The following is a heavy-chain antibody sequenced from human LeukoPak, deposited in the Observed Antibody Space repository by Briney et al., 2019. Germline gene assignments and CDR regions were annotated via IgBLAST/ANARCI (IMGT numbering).Heavy chain of an antibody. CDR3: ATAPGGSSSPRYYFDY. J-gene: IGHJ4*02. CDR2: INPNSGGT. Sequence: ASVKVSCKASGYTFTSYGISRVRQAPGQGLEWMGWINPNSGGTNYAQKFQGRVTMTRDTSISTAYMELSRLRSDDTAVYYCATAPGGSSSPRYYFDYWGQGTLVTVSS. D-gene: IGHD6-13*01. CDR1: GYTFTSYG. V-gene: IGHV1-2*02.